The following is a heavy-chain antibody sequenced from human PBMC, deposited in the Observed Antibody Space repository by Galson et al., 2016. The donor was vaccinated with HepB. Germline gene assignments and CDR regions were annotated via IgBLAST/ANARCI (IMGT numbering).Heavy chain of an antibody. J-gene: IGHJ5*02. D-gene: IGHD6-13*01. CDR3: ARGEPYNSSWYKLCWFDP. V-gene: IGHV4-34*01. Sequence: LSLTCAVYGGSFSAYYWSWIRPPPGKGLEWIGKINHSGSTHYNPSLKSRVTISVDTSKKQFSLKLSSVTAADTAVYYCARGEPYNSSWYKLCWFDPCGQGTLVTVSS. CDR1: GGSFSAYY. CDR2: INHSGST.